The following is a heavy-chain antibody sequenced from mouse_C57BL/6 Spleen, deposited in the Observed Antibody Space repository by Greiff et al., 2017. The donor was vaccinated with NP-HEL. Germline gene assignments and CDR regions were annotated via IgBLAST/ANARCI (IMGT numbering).Heavy chain of an antibody. Sequence: EVQLQQSGPELVKPGASVKISCKASGYTFTDYYMNWVKQSHGKSLEWIGDINPNNGGTSYNQKFKGKATLTVDKSSSTAYMELRSLTSEDSAVYDCALTVVGDWYFDVWGTGTTVTVSS. V-gene: IGHV1-26*01. J-gene: IGHJ1*03. CDR2: INPNNGGT. CDR3: ALTVVGDWYFDV. D-gene: IGHD1-1*01. CDR1: GYTFTDYY.